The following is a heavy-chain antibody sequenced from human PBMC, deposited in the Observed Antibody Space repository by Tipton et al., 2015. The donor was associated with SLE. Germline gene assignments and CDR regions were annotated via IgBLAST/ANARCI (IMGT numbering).Heavy chain of an antibody. J-gene: IGHJ5*02. CDR1: GYSFTSYW. CDR2: IYPGDSDT. Sequence: VQLVQSGAGVKKPGESLKISCKGSGYSFTSYWIGWVRQMPGKGLEWMGNIYPGDSDTRYSPSFQGQVTILADKSISTAYLQWSSLKASDTAMYYCARRPSGFTIPGAWFDPWGQGTLVTVSS. CDR3: ARRPSGFTIPGAWFDP. V-gene: IGHV5-51*03. D-gene: IGHD3-9*01.